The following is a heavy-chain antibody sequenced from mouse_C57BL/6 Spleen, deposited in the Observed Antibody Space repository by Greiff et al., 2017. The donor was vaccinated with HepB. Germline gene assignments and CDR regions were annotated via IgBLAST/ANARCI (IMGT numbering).Heavy chain of an antibody. D-gene: IGHD3-3*01. CDR2: ISSGGST. CDR3: ARTRDVDYFDY. CDR1: GFSLTSYG. V-gene: IGHV2-2*01. J-gene: IGHJ2*01. Sequence: QVQLQQSGPGLVQPSQSLSITCTVSGFSLTSYGVHWVRQSPGKGLEWLGVISSGGSTDYNAAFISRLSISKDNSKSQVFFKMNSLQADDTAIYYCARTRDVDYFDYWGQGTTLTVSS.